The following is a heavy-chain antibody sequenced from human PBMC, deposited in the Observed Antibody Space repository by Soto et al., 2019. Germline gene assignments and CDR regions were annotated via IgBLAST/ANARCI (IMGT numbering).Heavy chain of an antibody. V-gene: IGHV4-4*07. CDR2: IYMSGRT. D-gene: IGHD4-4*01. CDR1: GDSMSGFY. CDR3: VRLTVSTTYGMDV. J-gene: IGHJ6*01. Sequence: SETLSLTCAVSGDSMSGFYWGWVRQPAGRGLEWIGRIYMSGRTNYNPSLETRVTMSVDTSKNQFSLRLRSVTAADTAIYYCVRLTVSTTYGMDVWGQGTTVTVSS.